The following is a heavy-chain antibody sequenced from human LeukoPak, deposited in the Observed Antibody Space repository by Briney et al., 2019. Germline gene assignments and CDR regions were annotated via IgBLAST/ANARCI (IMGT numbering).Heavy chain of an antibody. V-gene: IGHV3-21*01. CDR1: GFTFSSYA. Sequence: GGSLRLSCAASGFTFSSYAMSWVRQAPGKGLEWLSSISRSGDSIFYADSVKGRFTISRDSDKTTLYLQMNSLRAEDTAVYYCASELYFWGQGTLVTVSS. CDR3: ASELYF. J-gene: IGHJ4*02. CDR2: ISRSGDSI. D-gene: IGHD3-10*01.